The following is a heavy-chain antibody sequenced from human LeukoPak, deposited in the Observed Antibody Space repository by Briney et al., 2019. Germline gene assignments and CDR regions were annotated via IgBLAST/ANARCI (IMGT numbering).Heavy chain of an antibody. CDR2: LYWDDDK. CDR3: AHRRRDSNTGRTNWFDP. Sequence: SRPTPLNPTQTLTLSRTFSMLSLSSSGVCVGCIRQPPGKALEWLAILYWDDDKRYSPSLKRTLTITKDTSKTQVVLTMTNMDPVDTATYYCAHRRRDSNTGRTNWFDPWGQGTLVTVSS. V-gene: IGHV2-5*02. D-gene: IGHD6-13*01. CDR1: MLSLSSSGVC. J-gene: IGHJ5*02.